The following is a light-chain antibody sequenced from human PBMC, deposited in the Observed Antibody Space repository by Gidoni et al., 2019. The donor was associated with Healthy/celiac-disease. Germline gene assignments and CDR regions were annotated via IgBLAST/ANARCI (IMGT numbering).Light chain of an antibody. CDR3: QLYYTSSPYT. CDR2: KAS. CDR1: QTISNW. V-gene: IGKV1-5*03. Sequence: EIQITQSPSSLSASVVDRVTITCRASQTISNWLAWYQQNPGKAPKLLIYKASYLESGVPSRFSGRGSGTEFTLTISSLQPDDFATYYCQLYYTSSPYTFGQGTKLEIK. J-gene: IGKJ2*01.